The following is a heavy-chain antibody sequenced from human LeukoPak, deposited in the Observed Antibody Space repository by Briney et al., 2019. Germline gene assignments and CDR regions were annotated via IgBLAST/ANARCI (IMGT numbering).Heavy chain of an antibody. CDR2: IWYDGSNK. J-gene: IGHJ6*02. Sequence: GGSLRLSCAASGFTFSSYGMHWVRQAPGKGLEWVAVIWYDGSNKYYADSVKGRFTISRDNSKNTLYLQMNSRRAEDTAVYYCARGVPRRFAYYYYGMDVWGQGTTVTVSS. CDR3: ARGVPRRFAYYYYGMDV. CDR1: GFTFSSYG. V-gene: IGHV3-33*01. D-gene: IGHD3-16*01.